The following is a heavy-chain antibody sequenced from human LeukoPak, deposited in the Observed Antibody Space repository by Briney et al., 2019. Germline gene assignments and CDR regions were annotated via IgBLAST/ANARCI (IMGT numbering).Heavy chain of an antibody. Sequence: GGSLRLSCAASGFTFSDYYMSWIRQAPGKGLDWVSVISSTGVSIHYADSVKGRFTISRDNSKNTVSLQMNSLRAEDTAVYYCAKSDLDSFDAFNVWGRGTMVIVSS. CDR3: AKSDLDSFDAFNV. CDR2: ISSTGVSI. V-gene: IGHV3-23*01. CDR1: GFTFSDYY. J-gene: IGHJ3*01. D-gene: IGHD3-9*01.